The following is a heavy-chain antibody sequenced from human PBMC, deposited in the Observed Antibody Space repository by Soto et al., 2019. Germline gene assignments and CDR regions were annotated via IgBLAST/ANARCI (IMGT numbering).Heavy chain of an antibody. D-gene: IGHD2-8*01. V-gene: IGHV4-30-4*01. CDR3: ARVDIVLMVYALDY. CDR1: GGSISSGDYY. J-gene: IGHJ4*02. Sequence: QVQLQESGPGLVKPSQTLSLTCTVSGGSISSGDYYWSWIRQPPGKGLEWIGYIYYSGSTYYNPSLKSRVTRSVDTSTNQFSLKLSSVTAADTAVYYCARVDIVLMVYALDYWGQGTLVTVSS. CDR2: IYYSGST.